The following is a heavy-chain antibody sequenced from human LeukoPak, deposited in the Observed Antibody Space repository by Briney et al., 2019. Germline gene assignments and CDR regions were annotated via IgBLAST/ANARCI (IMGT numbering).Heavy chain of an antibody. Sequence: PSETLSLTCTVSGDSINTSNYFWGWIRQSTGKGLEWIGNIYYIGTSDYNPSLKSRVTISIAPSKNKFSLNLRSVTAADTAFYYCARHRSGSYIRYFDFWGQGALVTVSS. CDR2: IYYIGTS. D-gene: IGHD1-26*01. CDR1: GDSINTSNYF. J-gene: IGHJ4*02. CDR3: ARHRSGSYIRYFDF. V-gene: IGHV4-39*01.